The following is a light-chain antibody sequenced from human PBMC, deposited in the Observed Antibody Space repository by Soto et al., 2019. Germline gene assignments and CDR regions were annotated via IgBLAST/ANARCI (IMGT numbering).Light chain of an antibody. Sequence: QSLLTQPASVSGSPGQSITISCTGTSSDVGGHNSVSWYRQDPGKAPKLMIYDVSNRPSGVSDRFSGSKSGNTASLTISGLQIEDEADYYCSSFTSSVTYVFGTGTKVTV. CDR1: SSDVGGHNS. V-gene: IGLV2-14*01. CDR3: SSFTSSVTYV. J-gene: IGLJ1*01. CDR2: DVS.